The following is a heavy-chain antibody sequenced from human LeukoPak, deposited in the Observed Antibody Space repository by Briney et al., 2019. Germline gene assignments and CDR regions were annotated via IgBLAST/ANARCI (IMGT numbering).Heavy chain of an antibody. CDR2: ISSSSSTI. Sequence: GGSLRLSCAASGFTLSNYAMHWVRQAPGKGLEWLSYISSSSSTIYYAHSVKGRFTISRDNAKNSLYLQMNSLRDEDTAVYYCARVVIAANPDAFDIWGQGTMVTVSS. CDR1: GFTLSNYA. D-gene: IGHD2-15*01. V-gene: IGHV3-48*02. J-gene: IGHJ3*02. CDR3: ARVVIAANPDAFDI.